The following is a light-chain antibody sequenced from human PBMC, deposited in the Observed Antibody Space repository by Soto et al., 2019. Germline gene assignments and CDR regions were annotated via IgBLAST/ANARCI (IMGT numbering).Light chain of an antibody. J-gene: IGKJ1*01. CDR1: QNVISY. CDR2: DAS. CDR3: QQRSNWPRT. V-gene: IGKV3-11*01. Sequence: EIVFTQSPASLSWSPGVKATHSCRSSQNVISYLAWYQQKPGQAPRHLIYDASNRATGIPARFSGGGSGTDFPLNISILEPEDFAVYSCQQRSNWPRTFGQGTKLDIK.